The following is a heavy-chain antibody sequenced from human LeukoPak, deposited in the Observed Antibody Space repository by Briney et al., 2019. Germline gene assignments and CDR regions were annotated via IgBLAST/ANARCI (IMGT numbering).Heavy chain of an antibody. Sequence: PSETLSLTCAVYGGSFSGYYWSWIRQPPGKGLEWIGEINHSGSTNYNPSLKSRVTISVDTSKNQFSLKLGSVTAADTAVYYCARQGFNGRHYYDSSGRPYYMDVWGKGTTVTVSS. J-gene: IGHJ6*03. V-gene: IGHV4-34*01. CDR3: ARQGFNGRHYYDSSGRPYYMDV. D-gene: IGHD3-22*01. CDR2: INHSGST. CDR1: GGSFSGYY.